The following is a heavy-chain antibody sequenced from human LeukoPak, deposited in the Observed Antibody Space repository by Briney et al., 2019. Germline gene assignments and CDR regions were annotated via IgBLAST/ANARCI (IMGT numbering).Heavy chain of an antibody. J-gene: IGHJ3*02. CDR1: GDTLRRYA. CDR2: IMPIFPTP. CDR3: AVSSRFRGACDI. Sequence: GASVRVSCKASGDTLRRYAISWVRQAPGQGLEWMGGIMPIFPTPDYVQKFQGRLTITVDEDTSTTYMELNSLRFEDTAMYYCAVSSRFRGACDIWGQGTMVTVSS. D-gene: IGHD2-2*01. V-gene: IGHV1-69*01.